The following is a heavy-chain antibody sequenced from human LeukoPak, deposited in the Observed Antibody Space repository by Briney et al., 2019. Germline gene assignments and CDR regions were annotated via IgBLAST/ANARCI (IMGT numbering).Heavy chain of an antibody. J-gene: IGHJ4*02. D-gene: IGHD6-19*01. Sequence: PGGSLRLSCAASGFIFSNYGIHWVRQAPGKGVEWVAFIRYDGSDKYYTDSVKGRFTISRDNSKNTLYLQMNSLRGEDTAVYYCAKSIAVAGVAGGRTFDYWGQGTLVTVSS. CDR1: GFIFSNYG. CDR2: IRYDGSDK. V-gene: IGHV3-30*02. CDR3: AKSIAVAGVAGGRTFDY.